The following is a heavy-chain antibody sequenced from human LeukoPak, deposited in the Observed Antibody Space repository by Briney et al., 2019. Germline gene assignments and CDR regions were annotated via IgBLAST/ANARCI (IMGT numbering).Heavy chain of an antibody. Sequence: GGSLRLSCAASGFTFSNYAMHWVRQVPGKGLEWVAVISYDGSIKYYADSEKGRFTISRDNSKNTLYLQMNSLRAEDTAVYYCARDGGYCSSTSCASFDYWGQGTLVTVSS. V-gene: IGHV3-30-3*01. CDR3: ARDGGYCSSTSCASFDY. D-gene: IGHD2-2*01. J-gene: IGHJ4*02. CDR2: ISYDGSIK. CDR1: GFTFSNYA.